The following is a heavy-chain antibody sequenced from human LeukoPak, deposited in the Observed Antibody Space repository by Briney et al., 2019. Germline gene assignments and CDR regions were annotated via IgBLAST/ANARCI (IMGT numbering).Heavy chain of an antibody. CDR2: IYSGTI. CDR3: ARGVRYFDWLSRIGPTDAFDI. J-gene: IGHJ3*02. V-gene: IGHV3-53*01. D-gene: IGHD3-9*01. Sequence: GGSLRLSCTVSGFTVSSNSMSWVRQAPGKGLEWVSFIYSGTIHYSDSVKGRFTISRDNSKNTLYLQMNSLRAEDTAVYYCARGVRYFDWLSRIGPTDAFDIWGQGTMVTVSS. CDR1: GFTVSSNS.